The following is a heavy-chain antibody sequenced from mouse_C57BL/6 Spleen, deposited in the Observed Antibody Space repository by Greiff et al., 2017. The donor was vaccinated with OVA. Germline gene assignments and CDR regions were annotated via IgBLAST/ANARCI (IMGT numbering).Heavy chain of an antibody. CDR1: GYTFTSYW. J-gene: IGHJ3*01. D-gene: IGHD2-4*01. Sequence: QVQLQQPGAELVRPGSSVKLSCKASGYTFTSYWMHWVKQRPIQGLEWIGNIDPSDSETHYNQKFKDKATLTVDKSSSTAYMQLSSLTSEDSAVYDCARGDDYDAWFAYWGQGTLVTVSA. CDR2: IDPSDSET. V-gene: IGHV1-52*01. CDR3: ARGDDYDAWFAY.